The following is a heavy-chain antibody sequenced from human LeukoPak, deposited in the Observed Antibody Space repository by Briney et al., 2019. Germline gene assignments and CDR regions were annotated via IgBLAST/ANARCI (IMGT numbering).Heavy chain of an antibody. CDR2: IHNSGTT. D-gene: IGHD3-10*01. CDR3: ARRYYYNLGSFPFDF. V-gene: IGHV4-4*07. J-gene: IGHJ4*02. CDR1: GGSISSYY. Sequence: QPSETLSLTCTVSGGSISSYYWSWIRQPAGKGLEWIGEIHNSGTTNYNPSLNSRVTISEDTSKNQFYLNLSSVTAADTAVYYCARRYYYNLGSFPFDFWGQGTLVTVSS.